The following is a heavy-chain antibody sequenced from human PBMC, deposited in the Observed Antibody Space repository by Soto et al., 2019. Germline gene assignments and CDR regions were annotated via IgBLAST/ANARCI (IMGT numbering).Heavy chain of an antibody. Sequence: SETLSLTCTVSGGSLSSSGYSWGWFRQPPGKGLEWIGSIYYSGSTYYNPSLKSRVTISVDTSKNQFSLKLSSVTAADTAVYYCARQGYSSGWPDYWGQGTLVTVSS. CDR3: ARQGYSSGWPDY. CDR2: IYYSGST. V-gene: IGHV4-39*01. J-gene: IGHJ4*02. CDR1: GGSLSSSGYS. D-gene: IGHD6-19*01.